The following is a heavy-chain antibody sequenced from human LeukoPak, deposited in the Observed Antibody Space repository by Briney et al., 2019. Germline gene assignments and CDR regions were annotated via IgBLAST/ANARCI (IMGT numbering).Heavy chain of an antibody. J-gene: IGHJ6*02. D-gene: IGHD6-19*01. Sequence: GGSLRLSCAASGFTFSSYWMNWVRQAPGKGLEWVSYISSSSDTIYYADSVKGRFTISRDNAKNSLYLQMNSLRDEDTAVYYCARGTSGWEGYGMDVWGQGTTVTVSS. V-gene: IGHV3-48*02. CDR3: ARGTSGWEGYGMDV. CDR2: ISSSSDTI. CDR1: GFTFSSYW.